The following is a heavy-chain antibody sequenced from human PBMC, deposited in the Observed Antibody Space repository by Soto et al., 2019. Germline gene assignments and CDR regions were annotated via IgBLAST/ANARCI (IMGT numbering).Heavy chain of an antibody. CDR1: GYSFTSYW. CDR2: IYPGDSDT. J-gene: IGHJ3*02. CDR3: ARRGYCSSTSCLIRYAFDI. D-gene: IGHD2-2*01. Sequence: PGESLKISCKGSGYSFTSYWIGWVRQMPGKGLEWMGIIYPGDSDTRYSPSFQGQVTISADKSISTAYLQWSSLKASDTAMYYCARRGYCSSTSCLIRYAFDIWGQGTMVTVSS. V-gene: IGHV5-51*01.